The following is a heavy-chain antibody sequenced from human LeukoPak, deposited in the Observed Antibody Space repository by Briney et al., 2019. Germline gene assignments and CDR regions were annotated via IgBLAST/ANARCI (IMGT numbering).Heavy chain of an antibody. J-gene: IGHJ4*02. CDR3: AKVTYDYVWGSYEN. CDR2: LSGSGEGT. D-gene: IGHD3-16*01. CDR1: GFTFRSYV. V-gene: IGHV3-23*01. Sequence: GGSLRLSCVASGFTFRSYVLSWVRQAPGKGLEWVSALSGSGEGTYYADAVKGRFTISRDNSKNTVHLQMNGLRAEDKAVYHCAKVTYDYVWGSYENWGQGTLVTVSS.